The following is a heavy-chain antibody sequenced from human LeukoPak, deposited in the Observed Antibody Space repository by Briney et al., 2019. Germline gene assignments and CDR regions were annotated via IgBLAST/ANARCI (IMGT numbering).Heavy chain of an antibody. CDR2: ISYDGSNK. D-gene: IGHD3-10*01. CDR3: ANHWGSGSPTALDY. CDR1: GFTFSSYG. J-gene: IGHJ4*02. Sequence: PGGSLRLSCAASGFTFSSYGMHWVRQAPGKGLEWVAVISYDGSNKYYADSVKGRFTISRDNSKNTLYLQMNSLRAEDTAVYYCANHWGSGSPTALDYWGQGTLVTVSS. V-gene: IGHV3-30*18.